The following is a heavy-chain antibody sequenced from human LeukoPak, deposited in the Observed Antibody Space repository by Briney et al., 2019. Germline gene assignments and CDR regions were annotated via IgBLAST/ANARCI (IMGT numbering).Heavy chain of an antibody. J-gene: IGHJ4*02. CDR3: TTQGPMITFGGVIVQDY. D-gene: IGHD3-16*02. V-gene: IGHV3-15*01. Sequence: GGSLRLSCAASGFTFNDAWMNWVRQAPGKGLEWVGRIKSKTDGGTTDYAAPVKGRFTISRDDSKNTLYLQMNSLKTEDTAVYYCTTQGPMITFGGVIVQDYWGQGTLVTVSS. CDR2: IKSKTDGGTT. CDR1: GFTFNDAW.